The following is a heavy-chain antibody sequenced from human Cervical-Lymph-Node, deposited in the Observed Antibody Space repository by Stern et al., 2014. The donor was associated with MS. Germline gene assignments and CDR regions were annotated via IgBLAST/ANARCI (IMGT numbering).Heavy chain of an antibody. D-gene: IGHD6-6*01. V-gene: IGHV4-4*07. Sequence: VQLVQSGPGLVKPSETLSLACTVSGGSISGFYWSWIRQPAGKGLEWIGRIYASGATAQNPSLKGRVPMSVDTSRNQFSLKLRSVTAADTAVYYCARDLRSDYSSSGFDYWGQGTLVTVSS. CDR1: GGSISGFY. J-gene: IGHJ4*02. CDR2: IYASGAT. CDR3: ARDLRSDYSSSGFDY.